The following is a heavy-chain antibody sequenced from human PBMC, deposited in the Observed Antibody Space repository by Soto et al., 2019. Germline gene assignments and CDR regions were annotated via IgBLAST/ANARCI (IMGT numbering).Heavy chain of an antibody. V-gene: IGHV4-61*01. CDR1: GGSVSSGSYY. D-gene: IGHD5-18*01. Sequence: PSETLSLTCTVSGGSVSSGSYYWIWIRHPPGKGLEWIGYTYYSGSTNYNPSLKSRVTISVDTSKNQFSLKLSSVTAADTAVYYCARVNLAPGYSYHGPENYYYYGMDVWGQGTTVTFSS. CDR3: ARVNLAPGYSYHGPENYYYYGMDV. J-gene: IGHJ6*02. CDR2: TYYSGST.